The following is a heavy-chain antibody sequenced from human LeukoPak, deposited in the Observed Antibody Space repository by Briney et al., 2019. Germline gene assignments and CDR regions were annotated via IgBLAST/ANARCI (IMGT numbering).Heavy chain of an antibody. V-gene: IGHV3-33*08. CDR1: GFTFSSFD. Sequence: GGSLRLSCAASGFTFSSFDMHWVRQAPGKGLEWVAVIWYDGSNKYYADSVKGRFTISRDNSKNTLYLQMFSLRVEDTAVYYCARDQPYCSGDSCYSGNWFDPWGQGTLVTVSS. J-gene: IGHJ5*02. CDR3: ARDQPYCSGDSCYSGNWFDP. CDR2: IWYDGSNK. D-gene: IGHD2-15*01.